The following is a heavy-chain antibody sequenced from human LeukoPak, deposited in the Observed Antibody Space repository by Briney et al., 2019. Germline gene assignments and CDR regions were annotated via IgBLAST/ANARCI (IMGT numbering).Heavy chain of an antibody. CDR3: TGLNAFDI. D-gene: IGHD1-14*01. J-gene: IGHJ3*02. Sequence: GESLRLSCAASGFTFSSYAMHWVRQAPGKGLEWVAVISYDGSNKYYADSVKGRFTISRDNSKNTLYLQMNSLRAEDTAVYYCTGLNAFDIWGQGTMVTVSS. V-gene: IGHV3-30*04. CDR2: ISYDGSNK. CDR1: GFTFSSYA.